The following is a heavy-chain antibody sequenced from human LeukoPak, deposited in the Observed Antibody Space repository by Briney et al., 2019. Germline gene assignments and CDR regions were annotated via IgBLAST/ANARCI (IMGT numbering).Heavy chain of an antibody. Sequence: SVKVSCKASGGTFSSYAISWVRQAPGQGLEWMGGIIPIFGTANYAQKFQGRVTITADESTSTAYMELSSLRSEDTAVYYCARVRSISYDFWRGYPRRETYYYYGMDVWGQGTTVTVSS. CDR2: IIPIFGTA. CDR1: GGTFSSYA. D-gene: IGHD3-3*01. J-gene: IGHJ6*02. V-gene: IGHV1-69*13. CDR3: ARVRSISYDFWRGYPRRETYYYYGMDV.